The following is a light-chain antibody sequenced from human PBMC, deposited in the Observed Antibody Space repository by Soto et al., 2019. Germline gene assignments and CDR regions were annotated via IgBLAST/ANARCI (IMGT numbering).Light chain of an antibody. CDR2: AAT. CDR3: QQNFNFPRT. Sequence: DIHMTHSPSSLSASVLDICSITCLASQSVINYLHWYQHKPGTAPKVLIYAATYLQNGVPSRFSGTGSGADFTLTISSLQPEDFATYYCQQNFNFPRTFGQGTKVDIK. V-gene: IGKV1-39*01. J-gene: IGKJ1*01. CDR1: QSVINY.